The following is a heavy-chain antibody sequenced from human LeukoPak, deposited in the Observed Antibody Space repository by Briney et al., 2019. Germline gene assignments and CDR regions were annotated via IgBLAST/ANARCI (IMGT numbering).Heavy chain of an antibody. V-gene: IGHV4-39*07. Sequence: SETLSLTCTVSGDSIIRSRYYWGWIRQPPGKGLEWFGSIYYSGSTYYNPSLKSRVTISVDTSKNQFSLKLSSVTAADTAVYYCARDVTGDDYFDYWGQGTLVTVSS. D-gene: IGHD7-27*01. CDR3: ARDVTGDDYFDY. CDR2: IYYSGST. J-gene: IGHJ4*02. CDR1: GDSIIRSRYY.